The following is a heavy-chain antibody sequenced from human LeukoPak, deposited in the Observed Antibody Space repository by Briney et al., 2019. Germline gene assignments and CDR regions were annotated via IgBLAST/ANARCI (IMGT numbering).Heavy chain of an antibody. CDR3: ARAKMATGGGTFDY. CDR1: GFTFSSYE. CDR2: ISSSGVTI. D-gene: IGHD5-24*01. J-gene: IGHJ4*02. V-gene: IGHV3-48*03. Sequence: GGSLRLSCAASGFTFSSYEMNWVRQAPGKGLEWVSYISSSGVTIYYADSVKGRFTISRDNAKNSLYLQMNSLRDEDTAVYYCARAKMATGGGTFDYWGQGTLVTVSS.